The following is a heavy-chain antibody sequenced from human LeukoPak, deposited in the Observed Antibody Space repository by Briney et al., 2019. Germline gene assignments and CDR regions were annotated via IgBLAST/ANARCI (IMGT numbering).Heavy chain of an antibody. CDR3: AREGYGGNSGRDY. Sequence: GGSLRLSCAASGFTVSSNYMSWVRQAPGKGMEWVSVIYSGGSTYYADSVKGRFTISRDNSKNTLYLQMNSLRAEDTAVYYCAREGYGGNSGRDYWGQGTLVTVSS. D-gene: IGHD4-23*01. CDR1: GFTVSSNY. V-gene: IGHV3-53*01. CDR2: IYSGGST. J-gene: IGHJ4*02.